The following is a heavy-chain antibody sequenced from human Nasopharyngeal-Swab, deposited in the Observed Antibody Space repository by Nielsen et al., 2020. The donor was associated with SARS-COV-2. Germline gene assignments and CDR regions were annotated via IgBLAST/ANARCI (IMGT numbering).Heavy chain of an antibody. V-gene: IGHV3-9*01. D-gene: IGHD4-11*01. J-gene: IGHJ4*02. CDR3: ARGTADYSNPSFDY. Sequence: GGSLRLSCAASGFTFDDYTMHWVRHAPGKGLEWVYGIIWKGGRKGYADSVKGRFTIPRDNAKHYLYLLVNSLRSEDTALYYCARGTADYSNPSFDYWCQGTLVTVPS. CDR2: IIWKGGRK. CDR1: GFTFDDYT.